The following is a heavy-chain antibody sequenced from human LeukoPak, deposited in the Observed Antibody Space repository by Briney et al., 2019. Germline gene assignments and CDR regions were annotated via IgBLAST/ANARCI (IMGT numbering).Heavy chain of an antibody. J-gene: IGHJ4*02. CDR3: ARDLGGMTTVTGDY. Sequence: ASVKVSCKVSGYTLTELSMHWVRQAPGKGLEWMGGFDPGDGETIYAQKFQGRVTITADKSTSTAYMELSSLRSEDTAVYYCARDLGGMTTVTGDYWGQGTLVTVSS. D-gene: IGHD4-11*01. CDR1: GYTLTELS. V-gene: IGHV1-24*01. CDR2: FDPGDGET.